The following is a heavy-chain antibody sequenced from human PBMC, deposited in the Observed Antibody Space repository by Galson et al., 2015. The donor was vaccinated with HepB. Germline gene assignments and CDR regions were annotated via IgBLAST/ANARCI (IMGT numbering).Heavy chain of an antibody. Sequence: SVKVSCKASGYTFTSNGISWVRQTPGQGLEWLGWISTYGGNTNYAQKFQGRITLTRDTSTSIAYVERRSLRSDDTAVYYCARDRDYRFDYWGQGTLVTVSS. CDR1: GYTFTSNG. D-gene: IGHD4/OR15-4a*01. CDR3: ARDRDYRFDY. CDR2: ISTYGGNT. J-gene: IGHJ4*02. V-gene: IGHV1-18*04.